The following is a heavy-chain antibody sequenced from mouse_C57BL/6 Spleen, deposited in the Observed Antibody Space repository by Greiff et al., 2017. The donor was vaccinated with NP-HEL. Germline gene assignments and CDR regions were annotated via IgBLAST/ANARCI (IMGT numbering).Heavy chain of an antibody. CDR2: ISSGGSYT. CDR3: ASPYYDYDWGFAY. CDR1: GFTFSSYG. Sequence: EVHLVESGGDLVKPGGSLKLSCAASGFTFSSYGMSWVRQTPDKRLEWVASISSGGSYTYYPDSVKGRFTISRDNAKNTLYLQMSSLKSEDTAMYYCASPYYDYDWGFAYWGQGTLVTVSA. V-gene: IGHV5-6*01. D-gene: IGHD2-4*01. J-gene: IGHJ3*01.